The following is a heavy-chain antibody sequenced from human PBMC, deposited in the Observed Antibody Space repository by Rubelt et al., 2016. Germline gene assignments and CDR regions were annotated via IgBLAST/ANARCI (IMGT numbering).Heavy chain of an antibody. J-gene: IGHJ4*02. V-gene: IGHV1-2*02. CDR3: ARFAIGGHSSGYLFDY. CDR1: GYTFTGYY. Sequence: QVQLVQSGAEVKKPGASVKVSCKASGYTFTGYYMHWVRQAPGQGLEWMGWINPNSGGPNDAQKFQGRVTMTRDTSISTAYMELSRLRADDTAVYYCARFAIGGHSSGYLFDYWGQGTLVTVSS. CDR2: INPNSGGP. D-gene: IGHD3-22*01.